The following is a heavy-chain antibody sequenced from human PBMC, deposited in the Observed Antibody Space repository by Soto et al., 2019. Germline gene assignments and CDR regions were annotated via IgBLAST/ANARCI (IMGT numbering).Heavy chain of an antibody. CDR1: GFSFTGYY. CDR3: AKDLTRQLAYWLDP. CDR2: INAHSGGT. J-gene: IGHJ5*02. V-gene: IGHV1-2*02. Sequence: ASVKVSCKASGFSFTGYYIHWLRQAPGQGLEWMGWINAHSGGTEYAQKFQGRVTLTRDTSIATAYLTLPSLTSDDTALYYCAKDLTRQLAYWLDPWGQGTQVTSPQ. D-gene: IGHD6-6*01.